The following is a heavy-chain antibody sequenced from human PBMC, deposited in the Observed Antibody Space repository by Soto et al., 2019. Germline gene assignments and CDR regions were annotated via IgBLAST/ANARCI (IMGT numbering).Heavy chain of an antibody. CDR2: VSGSGNST. V-gene: IGHV3-23*01. Sequence: EVQLLESGGGLVQPGGSLRLSCAASGFTLTSYAMTWVRQAPGKGLEWVSTVSGSGNSTFYADSVKGRFTISRDNSKDTLYLQMSCLRAEEMAIYYCTSDFDYWGQGTLVTVSS. CDR1: GFTLTSYA. J-gene: IGHJ4*02. CDR3: TSDFDY.